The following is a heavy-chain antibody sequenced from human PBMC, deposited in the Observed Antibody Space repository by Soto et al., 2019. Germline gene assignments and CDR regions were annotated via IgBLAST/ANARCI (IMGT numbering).Heavy chain of an antibody. J-gene: IGHJ6*02. Sequence: PGGTLRLSCAASGFTFSGYAMRWVRQAPGKGLECVSAISSSGGSTYYADSVKGGFTISRDNSKNTLYLQMSSLSADDTAVYYCVKSSSISKYYHYYGMDVWGQGTLVTVSS. CDR3: VKSSSISKYYHYYGMDV. CDR2: ISSSGGST. CDR1: GFTFSGYA. V-gene: IGHV3-64D*06. D-gene: IGHD6-6*01.